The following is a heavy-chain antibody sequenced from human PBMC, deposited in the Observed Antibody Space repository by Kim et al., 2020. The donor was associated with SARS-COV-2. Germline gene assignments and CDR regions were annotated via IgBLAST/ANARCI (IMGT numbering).Heavy chain of an antibody. CDR2: IYSGGST. J-gene: IGHJ4*02. CDR3: ASVRGFAYGVDY. V-gene: IGHV4-39*01. D-gene: IGHD3-10*01. Sequence: SETLSLTCTVSGGSISSLAYWNWIRQTPGKGLEWMGTIYSGGSTYYNPSLKSRLTISMDTSKNRFPLKVTSVSAADTAVYYCASVRGFAYGVDYWGLGTLVTVSS. CDR1: GGSISSLAY.